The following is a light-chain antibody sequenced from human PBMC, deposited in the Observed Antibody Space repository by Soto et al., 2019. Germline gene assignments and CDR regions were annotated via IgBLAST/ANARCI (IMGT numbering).Light chain of an antibody. V-gene: IGKV1-5*03. CDR3: QQYNDLST. Sequence: DIQMTQSPSTLSASVGDTVTITCRASQTIGTWLDWYQKKPSKAPKLLIYKASTLESGVPSRFSGSGSGTEFTLTISSLQADDSATYYCQQYNDLSTFGGGTKVDIK. CDR1: QTIGTW. CDR2: KAS. J-gene: IGKJ4*01.